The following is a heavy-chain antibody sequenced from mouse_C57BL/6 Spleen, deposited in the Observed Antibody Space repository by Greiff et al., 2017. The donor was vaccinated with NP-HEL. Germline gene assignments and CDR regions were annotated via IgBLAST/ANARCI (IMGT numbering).Heavy chain of an antibody. CDR3: ARSEYGNDYAMDY. CDR2: INPNYGTT. D-gene: IGHD2-10*02. CDR1: GYSFTDYN. Sequence: VHVKQSGPELVKPGASVKISCKASGYSFTDYNMNWVKQSNGKSLEWIGVINPNYGTTSYNQKFKGKATLTVDQSSSTAYMQLNSLTSEDSAVYYCARSEYGNDYAMDYWGQGTSVTVSS. J-gene: IGHJ4*01. V-gene: IGHV1-39*01.